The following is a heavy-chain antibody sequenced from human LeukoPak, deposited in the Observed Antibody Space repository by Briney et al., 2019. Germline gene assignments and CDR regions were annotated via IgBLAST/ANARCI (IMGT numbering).Heavy chain of an antibody. CDR2: ISGSGGST. Sequence: GGSLRLSCAASGFTFSSYAMIWVRQAPGKGLEWVSAISGSGGSTYYADSVKGRFTISRDNSKNTLYLQMNSLRAEDTAVYYCAKELGYSSPPNYYYYGMDVWGQGTTVTVSS. J-gene: IGHJ6*02. D-gene: IGHD6-13*01. CDR3: AKELGYSSPPNYYYYGMDV. CDR1: GFTFSSYA. V-gene: IGHV3-23*01.